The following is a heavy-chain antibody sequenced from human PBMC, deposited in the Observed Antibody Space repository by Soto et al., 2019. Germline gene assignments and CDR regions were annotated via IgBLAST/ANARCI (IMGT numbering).Heavy chain of an antibody. J-gene: IGHJ4*02. CDR2: ISPNSAAT. CDR1: VFSFSTCA. Sequence: PGGSLRLSCVSSVFSFSTCAMGWVRQAPGKGLEWVSLISPNSAATYYTDSVKGRFTISRDNSKNTLYLQMNSLRAEDTAIYNCATQDFRGATGTTWGQGTLVIVSS. CDR3: ATQDFRGATGTT. D-gene: IGHD1-1*01. V-gene: IGHV3-23*01.